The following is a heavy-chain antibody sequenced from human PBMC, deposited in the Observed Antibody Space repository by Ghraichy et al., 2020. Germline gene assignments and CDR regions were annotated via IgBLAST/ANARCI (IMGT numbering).Heavy chain of an antibody. CDR2: INHSGST. CDR3: ARGQVDKLTGDPSHLDY. V-gene: IGHV4-34*01. Sequence: SETLSLTCAVYGGSFSGYYWSWIRQPPGKGLEWIGEINHSGSTNYNPSLKSRVTISVDTSKNQFSLKLSSVTAADTAVYYCARGQVDKLTGDPSHLDYCGQGTLVTVSS. J-gene: IGHJ4*02. CDR1: GGSFSGYY. D-gene: IGHD3-9*01.